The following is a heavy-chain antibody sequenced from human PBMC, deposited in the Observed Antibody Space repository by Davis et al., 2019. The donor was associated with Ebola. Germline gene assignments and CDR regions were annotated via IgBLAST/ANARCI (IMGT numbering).Heavy chain of an antibody. CDR1: GNSFTSHW. CDR2: IYTGDSDT. J-gene: IGHJ3*02. Sequence: GGSLRLSCQDSGNSFTSHWIGWVRQMPGKGLDWMGIIYTGDSDTRYSPSFRGQVTISADKSMKTAFLQWSSLKASDSGMYYCASLRRTITGMDDGFDIWGQGTMVTVSS. D-gene: IGHD2-8*02. CDR3: ASLRRTITGMDDGFDI. V-gene: IGHV5-51*01.